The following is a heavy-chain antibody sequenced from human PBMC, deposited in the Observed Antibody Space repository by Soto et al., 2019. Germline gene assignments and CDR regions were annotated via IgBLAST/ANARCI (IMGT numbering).Heavy chain of an antibody. CDR2: IYYSGST. J-gene: IGHJ4*01. Sequence: SETLSLTCTVSGGSISSGGYYWSWIRQHPGKGLEWIGYIYYSGSTYYNPSLKSRVTISVDTSKNQFSLKLSSVTAADTAVYYCARDTYYDILTGYDGRYFDYWGQGTLVTVSS. D-gene: IGHD3-9*01. CDR1: GGSISSGGYY. CDR3: ARDTYYDILTGYDGRYFDY. V-gene: IGHV4-31*03.